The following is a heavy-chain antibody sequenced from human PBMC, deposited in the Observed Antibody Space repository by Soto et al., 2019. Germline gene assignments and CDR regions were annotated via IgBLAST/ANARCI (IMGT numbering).Heavy chain of an antibody. CDR3: ARVEMEVAATLHFDY. D-gene: IGHD2-15*01. CDR2: INAGNGNT. J-gene: IGHJ4*02. V-gene: IGHV1-3*01. CDR1: GYTFTSYA. Sequence: GASVKVSCKASGYTFTSYAMHWVRQAPGQRLEWMGWINAGNGNTKYSQKFQGRVTITRDTSASTAYMELSSLRSEDTAVYYCARVEMEVAATLHFDYWGQGTLVTVSS.